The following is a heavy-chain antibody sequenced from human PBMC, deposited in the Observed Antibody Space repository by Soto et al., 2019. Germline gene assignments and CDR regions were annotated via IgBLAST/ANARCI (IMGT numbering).Heavy chain of an antibody. CDR1: GFTFSNAW. V-gene: IGHV3-15*01. D-gene: IGHD6-19*01. CDR2: IKSKTDGGTT. CDR3: TTTQWLVPFDY. Sequence: XVSLRLSCAASGFTFSNAWMSWVRQAPGKGLEWVGRIKSKTDGGTTDYAAPVKGRFTISRDDSKNTLYLQMNSLKTEDTAVYYCTTTQWLVPFDYWGQGTLVTVSS. J-gene: IGHJ4*02.